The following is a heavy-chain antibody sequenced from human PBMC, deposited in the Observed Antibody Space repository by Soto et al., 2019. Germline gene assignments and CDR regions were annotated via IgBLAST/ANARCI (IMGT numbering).Heavy chain of an antibody. CDR1: GFTFSSYG. Sequence: QVQLVESGGGVVQPGRSLRLSCAASGFTFSSYGMHWVRQAPGKGLEWVAVISYDGSNKYYADSVKGRFTISRDNSKNTLYLQMNSLRAEDTAVYYCAKDAGLDRGMDVWGQGTTVTVSS. D-gene: IGHD2-2*03. CDR2: ISYDGSNK. CDR3: AKDAGLDRGMDV. J-gene: IGHJ6*02. V-gene: IGHV3-30*18.